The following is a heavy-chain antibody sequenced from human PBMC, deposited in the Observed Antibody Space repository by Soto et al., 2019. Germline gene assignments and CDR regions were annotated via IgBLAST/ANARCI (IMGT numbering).Heavy chain of an antibody. CDR2: LSYGGST. V-gene: IGHV4-61*01. CDR1: GASVSDGSDF. D-gene: IGHD6-13*01. J-gene: IGHJ5*01. CDR3: ARATGYSSTWYDS. Sequence: PSETLSLTCAVSGASVSDGSDFWSWIRQPPGKGLEWLGYLSYGGSTRYNPSLKSRVTISSDTSKNQFSLRIFSVTAADTALYYCARATGYSSTWYDSWGQGQLVTVSS.